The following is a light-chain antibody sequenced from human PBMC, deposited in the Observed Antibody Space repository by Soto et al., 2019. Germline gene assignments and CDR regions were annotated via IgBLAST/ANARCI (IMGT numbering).Light chain of an antibody. CDR3: QSYDSSLSVVV. J-gene: IGLJ2*01. CDR2: GKS. Sequence: QAVVTQPPSVSGAPGQRVTISCTGSSSNIGAGYDVHWYQQLPGTAPKLFIYGKSNRPSGVPDRFSGSKSGTSASLAITGLQAEDEADYYCQSYDSSLSVVVFGGGTQLTVL. CDR1: SSNIGAGYD. V-gene: IGLV1-40*01.